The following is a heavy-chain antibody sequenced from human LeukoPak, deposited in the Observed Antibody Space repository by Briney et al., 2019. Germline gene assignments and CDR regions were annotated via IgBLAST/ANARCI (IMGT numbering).Heavy chain of an antibody. J-gene: IGHJ4*02. CDR1: GGSISSGGYY. V-gene: IGHV4-31*03. D-gene: IGHD4-17*01. Sequence: SETLSLTCTVSGGSISSGGYYWSWIRQHPGKGLEWIGYIYYSGSTYYNPSLKSRVTISVDTSKNQFSLKLSSVTAADTAVYYCARGGENGDSRRYFDYWGQGTLVTVSS. CDR2: IYYSGST. CDR3: ARGGENGDSRRYFDY.